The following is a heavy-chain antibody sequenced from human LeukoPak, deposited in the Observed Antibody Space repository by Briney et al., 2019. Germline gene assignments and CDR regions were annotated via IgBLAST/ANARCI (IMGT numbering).Heavy chain of an antibody. CDR3: ATGEQLWLPGY. CDR2: ITPIFGTA. CDR1: GGTFSSYA. J-gene: IGHJ4*02. D-gene: IGHD5-18*01. V-gene: IGHV1-69*01. Sequence: SVKVSCKASGGTFSSYAISWVRQAPGQGLEWMGGITPIFGTANYAQKFQGRVTITADESTSTAYMELSSLRSEDTAVYYCATGEQLWLPGYWGQGTLVTVSS.